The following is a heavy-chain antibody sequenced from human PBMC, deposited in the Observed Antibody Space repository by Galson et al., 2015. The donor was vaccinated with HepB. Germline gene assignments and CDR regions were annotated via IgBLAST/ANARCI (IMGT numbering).Heavy chain of an antibody. CDR3: ARAPKEVQGLNALYYYMDV. D-gene: IGHD3-10*01. CDR2: IIPIFGTA. Sequence: SVKVSCKASGGTFSSYAISWVRQAPGQGLEWMGGIIPIFGTANYAQKFQGRVTITADESTSTAYMELSSLRSEDTAVYYCARAPKEVQGLNALYYYMDVWGKGTTVTVSS. CDR1: GGTFSSYA. J-gene: IGHJ6*03. V-gene: IGHV1-69*13.